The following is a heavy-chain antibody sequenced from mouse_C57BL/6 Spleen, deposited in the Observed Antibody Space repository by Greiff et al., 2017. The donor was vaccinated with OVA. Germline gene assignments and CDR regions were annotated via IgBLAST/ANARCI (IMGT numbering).Heavy chain of an antibody. V-gene: IGHV1-81*01. J-gene: IGHJ1*03. D-gene: IGHD1-1*01. Sequence: QVQLQQSGAELARPGASVKLSCKASGYTFTSYGISWVKQRTGQGLEWIGEIYPRSGNTYYNEKFKGKATLTADKSSSTAYMELRSLTSEDSAVYFCARWSTTVVAPSVGLDVWGTGTTVTVSS. CDR3: ARWSTTVVAPSVGLDV. CDR2: IYPRSGNT. CDR1: GYTFTSYG.